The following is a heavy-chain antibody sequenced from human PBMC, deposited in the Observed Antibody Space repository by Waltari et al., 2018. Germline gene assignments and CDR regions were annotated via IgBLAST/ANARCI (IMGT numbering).Heavy chain of an antibody. CDR3: ARPSSGYDWSDAFDI. Sequence: QVQLQESGPGLVKPSETLSLTCAVSGYSISSGYYWGWIRQPPGKGLAWIGSIYHSGSTYYNPPLKSRVTISVDTSKNQFSLKLSSVTAADTAVYYCARPSSGYDWSDAFDIWGQGTMVTVSS. CDR1: GYSISSGYY. CDR2: IYHSGST. D-gene: IGHD5-12*01. V-gene: IGHV4-38-2*01. J-gene: IGHJ3*02.